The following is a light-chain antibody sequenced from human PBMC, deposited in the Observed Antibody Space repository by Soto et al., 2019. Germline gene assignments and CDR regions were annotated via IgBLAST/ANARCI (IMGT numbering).Light chain of an antibody. J-gene: IGLJ3*02. Sequence: QSALTQPPSASGSPGQSVTISCTGTSSDVGGYNYVSWYQQHPGKAPKLMIYEVSKRPSGVPDRFSGSKSGNTASLTVSGLQAEDEADYNCSSYAGSNNLVFRGGTKVTVL. CDR2: EVS. CDR1: SSDVGGYNY. CDR3: SSYAGSNNLV. V-gene: IGLV2-8*01.